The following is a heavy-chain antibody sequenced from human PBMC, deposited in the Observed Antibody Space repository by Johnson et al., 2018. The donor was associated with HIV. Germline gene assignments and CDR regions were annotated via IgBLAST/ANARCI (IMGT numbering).Heavy chain of an antibody. D-gene: IGHD7-27*01. CDR2: ISYDGSNK. Sequence: QVQLVESGGGLVQPGGSLRLSCAASGFTFSSYAMHWVRQAPGKGLEWVAVISYDGSNKYYADSVMGRFTISRDNSKNTLYLQMNSLRAEDTAVYYCARGAWGSGEDAFDIWGQGTMVTV. CDR1: GFTFSSYA. V-gene: IGHV3-30-3*01. J-gene: IGHJ3*02. CDR3: ARGAWGSGEDAFDI.